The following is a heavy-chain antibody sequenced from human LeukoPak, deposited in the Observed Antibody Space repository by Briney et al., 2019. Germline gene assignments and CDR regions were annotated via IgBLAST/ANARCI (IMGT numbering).Heavy chain of an antibody. CDR2: INEDGREK. V-gene: IGHV3-7*01. Sequence: GGSLRLSCEASGFTFTSHWMSWVRQVPGKGLEWVAKINEDGREKYYVDSVKGRFTISRDNAKNSLSLQMNSLRAEDTAVYYCARDQGYCTSVNCRGEACDVWGQGSMVSVSS. CDR3: ARDQGYCTSVNCRGEACDV. D-gene: IGHD2-8*02. CDR1: GFTFTSHW. J-gene: IGHJ3*01.